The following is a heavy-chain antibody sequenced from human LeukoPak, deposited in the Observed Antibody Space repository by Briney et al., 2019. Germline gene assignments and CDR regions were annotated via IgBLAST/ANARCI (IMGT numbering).Heavy chain of an antibody. J-gene: IGHJ4*02. CDR3: AKVRTNWNDADFDY. CDR1: GFTFSSYA. V-gene: IGHV3-23*01. Sequence: PGGSLRLSCAASGFTFSSYAMSWVRQAPGKGLEWVSAISGSGGSTYYADSAKGRFTFSRDNSKNTLYLQMNSLRAEDTAVYYCAKVRTNWNDADFDYWGQGTLVTVSS. CDR2: ISGSGGST. D-gene: IGHD1-20*01.